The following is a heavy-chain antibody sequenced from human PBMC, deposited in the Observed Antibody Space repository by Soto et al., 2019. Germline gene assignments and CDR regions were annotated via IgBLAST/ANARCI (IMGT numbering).Heavy chain of an antibody. D-gene: IGHD2-21*02. CDR3: AHRLTATAFDI. J-gene: IGHJ3*02. Sequence: QITLKESGPTLVKPIQTLTLTCTCSGFSLSTSGVAVGWIRQPPGKALEWFALTYWDDDKRYSPSMKGRLTITRDSSKNQVVFIMTNMDTEDTATSSCAHRLTATAFDIWGQGTMVTVSS. V-gene: IGHV2-5*02. CDR2: TYWDDDK. CDR1: GFSLSTSGVA.